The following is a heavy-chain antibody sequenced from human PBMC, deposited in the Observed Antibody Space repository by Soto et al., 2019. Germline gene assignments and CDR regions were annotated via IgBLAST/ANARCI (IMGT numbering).Heavy chain of an antibody. Sequence: GGSLRLSCAASGFTFSSYAMSWVRQAPGKGLEWVSAISGSGGSTYYADSVKGRFTISRDNSKNTLYPQMNSLRAEDTAVYYCAKGVTGTTWSPFDYWGQGTLVTVSS. V-gene: IGHV3-23*01. CDR1: GFTFSSYA. CDR3: AKGVTGTTWSPFDY. J-gene: IGHJ4*02. D-gene: IGHD1-7*01. CDR2: ISGSGGST.